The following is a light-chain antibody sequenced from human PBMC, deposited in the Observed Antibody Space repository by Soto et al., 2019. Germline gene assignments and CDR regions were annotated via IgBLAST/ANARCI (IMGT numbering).Light chain of an antibody. CDR1: SSDVGSYNY. V-gene: IGLV2-14*01. J-gene: IGLJ1*01. CDR2: EVS. CDR3: SSYTSSSTL. Sequence: QSVLTQPASVSGSPGQSITISCTGTSSDVGSYNYVSWYQQHPGKAPKLMIYEVSNRPSGVSSRFSGSKSGNTASLTISGLHAEDVADYYCSSYTSSSTLFGTGTKLTVL.